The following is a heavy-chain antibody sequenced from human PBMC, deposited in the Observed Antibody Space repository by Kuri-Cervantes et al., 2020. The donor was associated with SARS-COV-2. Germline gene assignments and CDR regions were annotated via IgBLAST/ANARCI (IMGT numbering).Heavy chain of an antibody. CDR3: ARSYDSSGSDAFDI. CDR2: INHSGST. Sequence: ESLKISCAVYGGSFSGYYWSWIRQPPGKGLEWIGEINHSGSTNYNPSLKSRVTISVDTSKNQFSLKLSSVTAADTAVYYCARSYDSSGSDAFDIWGQGTMVTVSS. D-gene: IGHD3-22*01. CDR1: GGSFSGYY. V-gene: IGHV4-34*01. J-gene: IGHJ3*02.